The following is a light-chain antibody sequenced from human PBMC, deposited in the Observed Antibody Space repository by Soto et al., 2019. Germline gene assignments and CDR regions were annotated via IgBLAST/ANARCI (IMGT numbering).Light chain of an antibody. CDR1: QAVPNN. Sequence: DIDLTQSPSFLSASVGDRVAITCRPSQAVPNNMAWYQQKAGKAPKRLIYAASSLQSGVPSRFSGSGSGTEFTLTISSLQPEDFATYYCLQHNSYPWTFGQGTKVDIK. CDR3: LQHNSYPWT. CDR2: AAS. J-gene: IGKJ1*01. V-gene: IGKV1-17*01.